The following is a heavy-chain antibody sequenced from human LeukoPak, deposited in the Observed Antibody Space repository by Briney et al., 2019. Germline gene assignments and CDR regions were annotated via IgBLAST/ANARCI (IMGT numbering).Heavy chain of an antibody. CDR1: GFTVSSNY. CDR2: IYSGGST. Sequence: GGSLRLSCAASGFTVSSNYMSWVRQAPGKGLEWVSVIYSGGSTYYADSVKGRFTISRDNSKNTLYLQMNSLRAEDTAVYYCARDGIVGATSGAFDIWGQRTMVTVSS. V-gene: IGHV3-53*01. CDR3: ARDGIVGATSGAFDI. J-gene: IGHJ3*02. D-gene: IGHD1-26*01.